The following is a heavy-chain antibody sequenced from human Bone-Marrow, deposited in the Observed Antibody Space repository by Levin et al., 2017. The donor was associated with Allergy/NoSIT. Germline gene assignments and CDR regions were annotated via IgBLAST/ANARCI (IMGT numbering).Heavy chain of an antibody. D-gene: IGHD5-18*01. CDR3: VRGQYNFAY. CDR1: GFTFSTYW. Sequence: ASVKVSCEASGFTFSTYWMSWVRQAPGQGLECVAKIKEDGSEKYYVDSVRGRFTISRDNAKNSVYLQMNSLRAEDTAVYYCVRGQYNFAYWGQGTLVTVSS. CDR2: IKEDGSEK. J-gene: IGHJ4*02. V-gene: IGHV3-7*01.